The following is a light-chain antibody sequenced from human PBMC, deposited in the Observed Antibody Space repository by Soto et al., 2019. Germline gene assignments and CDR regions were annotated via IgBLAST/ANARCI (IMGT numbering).Light chain of an antibody. V-gene: IGKV1-5*03. CDR3: QQYNST. CDR1: QTISSW. CDR2: KAS. Sequence: DIQMTQSPSTLSGSVGDRVTITCRASQTISSWLAWYQQKPGKAPKLLIYKASSLEGGVPSRFSGSGSGTEFTLIISSLQPDDFATYYCQQYNSTFGQGTKVDIK. J-gene: IGKJ1*01.